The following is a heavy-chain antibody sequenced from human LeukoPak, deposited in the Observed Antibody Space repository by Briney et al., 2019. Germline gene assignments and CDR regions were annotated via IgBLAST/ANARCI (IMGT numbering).Heavy chain of an antibody. CDR1: GGSISSGGYS. Sequence: PSETLSLTCAVSGGSISSGGYSWSWIRQPPGKGLEWIGYIYHSGSTYYNPSLKSRVTISVDRSKNQFSLKLSSVTAADTAVYYCARVGSSAQYYFDYWGQGTLVTVSS. V-gene: IGHV4-30-2*01. D-gene: IGHD2-2*01. J-gene: IGHJ4*02. CDR2: IYHSGST. CDR3: ARVGSSAQYYFDY.